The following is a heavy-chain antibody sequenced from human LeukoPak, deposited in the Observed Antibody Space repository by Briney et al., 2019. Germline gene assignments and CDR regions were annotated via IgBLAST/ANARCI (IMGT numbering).Heavy chain of an antibody. V-gene: IGHV4-30-4*01. J-gene: IGHJ4*02. Sequence: SQTLSLTCTVSGGSISSGDYYWSWIRQPPGKGLEWIGYIYYSGSAYYNPSLKSRVTISVDTSKNHFSLRLSSETAADTAVYYCARRQRADHSFDYWGQGTLVTVSS. D-gene: IGHD1-1*01. CDR3: ARRQRADHSFDY. CDR1: GGSISSGDYY. CDR2: IYYSGSA.